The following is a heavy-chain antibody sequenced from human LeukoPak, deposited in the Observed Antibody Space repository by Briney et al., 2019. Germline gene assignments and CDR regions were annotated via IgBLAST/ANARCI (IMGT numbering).Heavy chain of an antibody. CDR1: GGSISSYY. CDR3: ARDGAVVPAAIVRRYYDILTGYYE. Sequence: SETLSLTCTVSGGSISSYYWSWIRQPAGKGLEWIGRINTSGSTNYNPSLKSRVTMSVDTSKNQFSLKLSSVTAADTAVYYCARDGAVVPAAIVRRYYDILTGYYEWGQGTLVTVSS. D-gene: IGHD3-9*01. V-gene: IGHV4-4*07. CDR2: INTSGST. J-gene: IGHJ4*02.